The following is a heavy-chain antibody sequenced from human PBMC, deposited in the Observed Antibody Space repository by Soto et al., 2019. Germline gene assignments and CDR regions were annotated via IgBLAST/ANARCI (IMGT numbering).Heavy chain of an antibody. CDR1: GYTFSDYR. Sequence: QVQLVQSGAEVKKPGASVKVSCKASGYTFSDYRMHWVRQAPGQGLEWMGISNASGGTTTYAQKFQGRVTMIRDTSTSTFYMDLSSLTSEDTAVYYCARDGPHRWIDYWGQRTLVTVSS. J-gene: IGHJ4*02. CDR2: SNASGGTT. CDR3: ARDGPHRWIDY. V-gene: IGHV1-46*01.